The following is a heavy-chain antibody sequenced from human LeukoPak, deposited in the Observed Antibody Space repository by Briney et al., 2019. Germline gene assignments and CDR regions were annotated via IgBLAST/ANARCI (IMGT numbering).Heavy chain of an antibody. CDR3: ARGYCSGVGCCGGLNWFDP. V-gene: IGHV1-2*02. CDR1: GYTFTAYY. D-gene: IGHD2-15*01. Sequence: ASVKVSCKASGYTFTAYYMHWVRQAPGQGLEWMGWINPNSGDTNYAQKFQGRVTMTRDTSISTDYMELSSLRSDDTAVYYCARGYCSGVGCCGGLNWFDPWGQGTLITVSS. CDR2: INPNSGDT. J-gene: IGHJ5*02.